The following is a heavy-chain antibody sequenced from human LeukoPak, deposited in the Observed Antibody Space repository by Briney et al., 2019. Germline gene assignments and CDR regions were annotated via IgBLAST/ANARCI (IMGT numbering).Heavy chain of an antibody. D-gene: IGHD3-9*01. V-gene: IGHV4-59*01. Sequence: PSETLSLTCTVSGGSISSYYWSWIRQPPGKGLEWIGYIYYSGSTNYNPSLKSRVTISVDTSKNQFSLKLSSVTAADTAVYYCARGFRYAKYYDILTGPIWGHGTMVTVSS. CDR1: GGSISSYY. J-gene: IGHJ3*02. CDR3: ARGFRYAKYYDILTGPI. CDR2: IYYSGST.